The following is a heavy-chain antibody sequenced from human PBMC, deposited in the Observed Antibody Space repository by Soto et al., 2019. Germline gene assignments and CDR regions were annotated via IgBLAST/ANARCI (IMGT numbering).Heavy chain of an antibody. D-gene: IGHD3-16*01. Sequence: SETLSLTCTVSGGSISSGGHYWSWIRQHPGKGLEWIGYIYYSETTYHNPSLKSRVTISVDTSKNQFSLKLTSVTAADTAMYYCARESTVRGGTFDYWGPGTLVTVSS. V-gene: IGHV4-31*03. CDR1: GGSISSGGHY. J-gene: IGHJ4*02. CDR2: IYYSETT. CDR3: ARESTVRGGTFDY.